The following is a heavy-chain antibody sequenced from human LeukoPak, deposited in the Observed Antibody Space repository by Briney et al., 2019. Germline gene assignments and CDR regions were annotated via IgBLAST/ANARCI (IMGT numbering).Heavy chain of an antibody. V-gene: IGHV1-8*03. CDR3: ATSRLPIYDSSGYYYYY. Sequence: GASVTVSCKASGYTFTSYDINWVRQAPGQGLEWMGWMNPNSGNTDYAQKLQGRVTITRNTSISTAYMELSSLRAEDTAVYYCATSRLPIYDSSGYYYYYWGQGTLVTVSS. D-gene: IGHD3-22*01. J-gene: IGHJ4*02. CDR1: GYTFTSYD. CDR2: MNPNSGNT.